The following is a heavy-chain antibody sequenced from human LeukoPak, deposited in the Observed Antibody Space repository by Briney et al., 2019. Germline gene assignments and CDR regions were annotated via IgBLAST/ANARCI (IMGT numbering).Heavy chain of an antibody. D-gene: IGHD3-22*01. CDR3: ARAGGIYYDSSGYCLFDY. J-gene: IGHJ4*02. V-gene: IGHV3-53*04. CDR2: IYSGGST. CDR1: GFTVSSNY. Sequence: GGSLRLSCAASGFTVSSNYMSWVRQAPGKGLEWVSVIYSGGSTYYADSVKGRFTISRHNSKNTLYLQMNSLRAEDTAVYYCARAGGIYYDSSGYCLFDYWGQGTLVTVSS.